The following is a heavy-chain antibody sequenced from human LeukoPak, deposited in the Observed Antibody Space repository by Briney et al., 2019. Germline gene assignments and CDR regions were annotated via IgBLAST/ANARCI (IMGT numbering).Heavy chain of an antibody. Sequence: SVKVSCKASGGTFSSYAISWVRQAPGQGLEWMGGIIPIFGTANYEQKFQGRVTITADESTSTAYMELSSLRSEDTAVYYCARTTYYYDSSGYYRYAFDIWGQGTMVTVSS. CDR1: GGTFSSYA. V-gene: IGHV1-69*13. CDR3: ARTTYYYDSSGYYRYAFDI. J-gene: IGHJ3*02. D-gene: IGHD3-22*01. CDR2: IIPIFGTA.